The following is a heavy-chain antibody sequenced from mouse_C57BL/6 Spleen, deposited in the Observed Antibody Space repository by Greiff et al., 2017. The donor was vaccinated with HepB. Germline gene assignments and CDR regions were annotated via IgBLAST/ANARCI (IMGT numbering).Heavy chain of an antibody. J-gene: IGHJ1*03. CDR3: ARGAYYGSSYGYFDV. CDR1: GYTFTDYY. CDR2: IYPGSGNT. D-gene: IGHD1-1*01. V-gene: IGHV1-76*01. Sequence: QVQLQQSGAELVRPGASVKLSCKASGYTFTDYYINWVKQRPGQGLEWIARIYPGSGNTYYNEKFKGKATLTAEKSSSTAYMQLSSLTSEDSAVYFCARGAYYGSSYGYFDVWGTGTTVTVSS.